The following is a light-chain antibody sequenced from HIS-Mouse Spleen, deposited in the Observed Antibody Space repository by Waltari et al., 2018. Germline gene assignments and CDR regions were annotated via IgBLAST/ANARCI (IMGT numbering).Light chain of an antibody. J-gene: IGKJ2*01. CDR2: DAS. CDR1: QRVSSY. CDR3: QQRSNWPL. V-gene: IGKV3-11*01. Sequence: EIVLTQSPATLSLSPGERATLSCRASQRVSSYLAWYQQKPGQAPMLLIHDASNRATGIPARFSGSGSGTDFTLTISSLEPEDFAVYYCQQRSNWPLFGQGTKLEIK.